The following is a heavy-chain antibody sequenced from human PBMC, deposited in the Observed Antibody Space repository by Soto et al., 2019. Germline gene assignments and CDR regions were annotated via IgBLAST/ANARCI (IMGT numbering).Heavy chain of an antibody. CDR1: GFTVSSNY. CDR2: IYSGGST. V-gene: IGHV3-53*04. Sequence: EVQLVESGGGLVEPGGSLRLSCAASGFTVSSNYISWVRQAPGKGLEWVSVIYSGGSTYYADSVKGRFTISRHNSKNTLYLQMNSLRAEDTAVYYCARGPYSSGWYVGGDAFDIWGQGTMVTVSS. D-gene: IGHD6-19*01. CDR3: ARGPYSSGWYVGGDAFDI. J-gene: IGHJ3*02.